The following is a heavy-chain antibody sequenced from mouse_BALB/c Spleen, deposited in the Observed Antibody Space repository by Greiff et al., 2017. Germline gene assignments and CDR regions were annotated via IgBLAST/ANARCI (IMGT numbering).Heavy chain of an antibody. CDR3: ARQKLGRFAY. CDR1: GFAFSSYD. J-gene: IGHJ3*01. CDR2: ISSGGGST. V-gene: IGHV5-12-1*01. D-gene: IGHD4-1*01. Sequence: EVMLVESGGGLVKPGGSLKLSCAASGFAFSSYDMSWVRQTPEKRLEWVAYISSGGGSTYYPDTVKGRFTISRDNAKNTLYLQMSSLKSEDTAMYYCARQKLGRFAYWGQGTLVTVSA.